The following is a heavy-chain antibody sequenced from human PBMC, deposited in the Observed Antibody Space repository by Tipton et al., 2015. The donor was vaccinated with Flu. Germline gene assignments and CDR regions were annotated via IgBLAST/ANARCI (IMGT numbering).Heavy chain of an antibody. CDR2: INPNSGGR. J-gene: IGHJ4*02. V-gene: IGHV1-2*02. Sequence: QLVQSGVEVKKPGASVRVSCRASGYTVTDYYIHWVRQAPGQGLEWMGWINPNSGGRKDAQKFQGRVSMTWDTSISTVYMELSRLKSDDTAVYYCARRSWDYWGQGTLVIVSS. CDR1: GYTVTDYY. CDR3: ARRSWDY.